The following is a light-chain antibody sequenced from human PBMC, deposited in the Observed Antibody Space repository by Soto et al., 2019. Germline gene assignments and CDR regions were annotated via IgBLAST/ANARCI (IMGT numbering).Light chain of an antibody. CDR3: QQSFTGLPYT. Sequence: DIQLTQSPSSLSASVGDRVTITCRASHNINTYLNWYQHKPGKAPKLLIYVASILQSGVPSRFSGFGSGTNFTLTISSLQPEDFATYYCQQSFTGLPYTFGQGTRLEIK. CDR2: VAS. V-gene: IGKV1-39*01. J-gene: IGKJ2*01. CDR1: HNINTY.